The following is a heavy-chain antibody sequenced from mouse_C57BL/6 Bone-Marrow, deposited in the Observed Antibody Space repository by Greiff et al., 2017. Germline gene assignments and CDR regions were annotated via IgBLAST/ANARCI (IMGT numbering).Heavy chain of an antibody. J-gene: IGHJ1*03. D-gene: IGHD1-1*01. CDR3: AIPYGSTYWYFDV. V-gene: IGHV1-64*01. CDR2: IHPNSGST. CDR1: GYTFTSYW. Sequence: VQLQQPGAELVKPGASVKLSCKASGYTFTSYWMHWVKQRPGQGLEWIGMIHPNSGSTNYNEKFKSKATLTGDKSSSTAYMQLSILTSEDSSVYYYAIPYGSTYWYFDVWGTGTTVTVSS.